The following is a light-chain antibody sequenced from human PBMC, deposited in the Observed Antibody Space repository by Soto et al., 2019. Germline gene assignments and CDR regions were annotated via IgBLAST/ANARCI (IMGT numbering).Light chain of an antibody. CDR1: QSVTSDY. CDR2: GAS. J-gene: IGKJ3*01. V-gene: IGKV3-20*01. CDR3: QQYGGSPFT. Sequence: EVVVTQSPGTLSLSPGERATLSCRASQSVTSDYLAWYQQKPGQSPRLLMSGASRRATGVPDRFSGSGSGTDFTLTISRLEPEDFAVYYCQQYGGSPFTFGPGTKVDIK.